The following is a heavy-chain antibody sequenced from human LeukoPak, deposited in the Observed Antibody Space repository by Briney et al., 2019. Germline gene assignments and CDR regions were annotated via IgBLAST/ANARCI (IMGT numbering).Heavy chain of an antibody. Sequence: SQTLSLTCTVSGGSISSGGYYWSWIRQPPGKGLEYIGYIYYSGTTYYNPFLKSRITMSVDMSANQFSLRLTSVSAADTAVYYCTRAYWIGFHFDSWGQGILVSVSS. CDR1: GGSISSGGYY. J-gene: IGHJ4*02. CDR3: TRAYWIGFHFDS. D-gene: IGHD3-3*01. CDR2: IYYSGTT. V-gene: IGHV4-30-4*08.